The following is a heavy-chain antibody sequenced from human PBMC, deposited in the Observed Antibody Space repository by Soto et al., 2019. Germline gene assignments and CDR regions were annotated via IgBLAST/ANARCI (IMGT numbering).Heavy chain of an antibody. CDR1: GGSISSSAYY. V-gene: IGHV4-39*01. D-gene: IGHD4-17*01. CDR3: ARWGGATVTTAGAFDI. CDR2: IYYTGST. Sequence: SETLSLTCTVSGGSISSSAYYWDWIRQPPGKGLEWIGNIYYTGSTYYNPSLKSRVTISLDTSKKQFSLNLISVTAADTAVYYCARWGGATVTTAGAFDIWGQGTMVTVSS. J-gene: IGHJ3*02.